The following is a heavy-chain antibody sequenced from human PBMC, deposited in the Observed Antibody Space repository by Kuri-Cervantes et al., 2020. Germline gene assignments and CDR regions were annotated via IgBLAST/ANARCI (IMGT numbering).Heavy chain of an antibody. D-gene: IGHD3-16*02. Sequence: SETLSLTCAVYGGSFSGYYWSWIRQPPGKGLEWIAEINHSGSNNYNPSLKSRVTISVDTSKNQFSLKLSSVTAADTAVYYCARGRHAHYDYVWGSYRFWGQGTLVTVSS. CDR1: GGSFSGYY. V-gene: IGHV4-34*01. CDR3: ARGRHAHYDYVWGSYRF. CDR2: INHSGSN. J-gene: IGHJ4*02.